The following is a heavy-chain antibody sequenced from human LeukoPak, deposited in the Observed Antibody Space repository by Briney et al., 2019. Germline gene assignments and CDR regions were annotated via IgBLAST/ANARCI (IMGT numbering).Heavy chain of an antibody. CDR1: GFTFSSSA. D-gene: IGHD3-22*01. CDR3: AKHTGYYSFHN. Sequence: GGSLRLSCAASGFTFSSSAMSWVRQAPGKGLEWVSTIRTSGDGTYYADSVQGRFTISRDNSKNTLYLQMNGLRPEDTALYYCAKHTGYYSFHNWGQGTLVTVSS. J-gene: IGHJ1*01. V-gene: IGHV3-23*01. CDR2: IRTSGDGT.